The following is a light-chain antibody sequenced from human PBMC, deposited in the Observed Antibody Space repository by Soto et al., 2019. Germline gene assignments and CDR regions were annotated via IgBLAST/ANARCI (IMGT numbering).Light chain of an antibody. Sequence: EIVMTQSPATLSVSPGERATLSCRASQSVSSNLAWYQQKPGQAPRLLIYGASTRATGIPARFSGSGSGTEFTLTISSLQPEDFAVYYCQQYNNWPQRTFGQGTKVEIK. J-gene: IGKJ1*01. V-gene: IGKV3-15*01. CDR3: QQYNNWPQRT. CDR2: GAS. CDR1: QSVSSN.